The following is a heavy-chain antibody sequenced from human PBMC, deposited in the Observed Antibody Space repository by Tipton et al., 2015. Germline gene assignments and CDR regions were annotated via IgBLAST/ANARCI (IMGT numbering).Heavy chain of an antibody. CDR3: ARDMRGSGRYNPGDY. D-gene: IGHD3-10*01. Sequence: SLRLSCAASGFTFSSYYMHWVRQAPGKGLVWVSRVDKGGTGRNYADSVKGRFTISRDNGKNTMYLQMNSLRAEDTAVYYCARDMRGSGRYNPGDYWGQGTLVTVSS. CDR1: GFTFSSYY. J-gene: IGHJ4*02. CDR2: VDKGGTGR. V-gene: IGHV3-74*01.